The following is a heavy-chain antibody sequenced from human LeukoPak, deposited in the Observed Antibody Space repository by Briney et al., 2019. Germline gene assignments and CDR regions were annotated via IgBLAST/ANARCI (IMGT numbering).Heavy chain of an antibody. CDR1: GFTFSSYA. Sequence: PGGSLRLSCAASGFTFSSYAMSWGRHAPGPGLELVSAISGSGGSTYYADSVKGRFTIFRDNSKNTLYLQMNSLRAEDTAVYYCAKLPSYYYGSGSFVDAFDIWGQGTMVTVSS. CDR3: AKLPSYYYGSGSFVDAFDI. J-gene: IGHJ3*02. CDR2: ISGSGGST. V-gene: IGHV3-23*01. D-gene: IGHD3-10*01.